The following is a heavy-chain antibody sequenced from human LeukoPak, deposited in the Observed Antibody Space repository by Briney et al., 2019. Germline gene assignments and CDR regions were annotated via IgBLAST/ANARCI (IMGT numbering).Heavy chain of an antibody. D-gene: IGHD2-2*02. V-gene: IGHV1-69*04. CDR1: GGSFSRNA. Sequence: SVKVSCKASGGSFSRNAISWVRQAPGQGLEWMGRFIPILGIATYAQKFQGRVTITADRSTSTAYMELSSLRSEDTAVYYCARIQAVGVPVAIDAYYSYGMDVWGQGTAVTGSS. J-gene: IGHJ6*02. CDR2: FIPILGIA. CDR3: ARIQAVGVPVAIDAYYSYGMDV.